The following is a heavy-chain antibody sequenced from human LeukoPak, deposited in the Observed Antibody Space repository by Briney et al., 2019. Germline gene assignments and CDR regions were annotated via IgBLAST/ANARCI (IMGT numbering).Heavy chain of an antibody. Sequence: GASVKVSCKASGYTLTSYGISWVRQAPGQGLEWMGWISAYNGNTNCAQKLQGRVTMTTDTSTSTAYMELRSLRSDDTAVYYCARGIWDYCSSTSCLADYWGQGTLVTVSS. V-gene: IGHV1-18*01. CDR1: GYTLTSYG. CDR3: ARGIWDYCSSTSCLADY. CDR2: ISAYNGNT. J-gene: IGHJ4*02. D-gene: IGHD2-2*01.